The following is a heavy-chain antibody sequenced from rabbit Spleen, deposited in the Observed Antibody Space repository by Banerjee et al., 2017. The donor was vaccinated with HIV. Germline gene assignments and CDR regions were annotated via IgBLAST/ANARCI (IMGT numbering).Heavy chain of an antibody. V-gene: IGHV1S47*01. CDR3: VRDLVGVIGWNFYL. CDR2: IDPVFGFT. Sequence: QEQLVESGGGLVQPGGSLKLSCKASGFDFSRYGVSWVRQAPGKGLEWIGYIDPVFGFTYYASWVNGRFSISRENTQNTVSLQMNSLTAADTATYFCVRDLVGVIGWNFYLWGQGTLVTVS. CDR1: GFDFSRYG. J-gene: IGHJ4*01. D-gene: IGHD5-1*01.